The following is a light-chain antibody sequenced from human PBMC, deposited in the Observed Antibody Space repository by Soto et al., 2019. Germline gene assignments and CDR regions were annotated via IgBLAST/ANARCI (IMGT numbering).Light chain of an antibody. V-gene: IGLV2-23*01. CDR1: SRDVGTYTL. J-gene: IGLJ2*01. CDR2: EGS. Sequence: QSVLTQPASVSGSPGQSITISCTGTSRDVGTYTLVSWYQHYPGKAPKLIIYEGSKRPSGVSNRISASKTGRTASLTISGLQPEDEADYYCCSYAGSSSVVFGGGTKLTVL. CDR3: CSYAGSSSVV.